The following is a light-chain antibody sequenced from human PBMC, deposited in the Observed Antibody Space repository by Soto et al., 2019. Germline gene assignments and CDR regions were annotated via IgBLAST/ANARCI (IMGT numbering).Light chain of an antibody. J-gene: IGLJ2*01. CDR1: SSNIGAGYD. V-gene: IGLV1-40*01. CDR2: GNS. CDR3: QSYDSSLSVLV. Sequence: QLVLTQPPSVSGAPGQRVTISCTGSSSNIGAGYDVHWYRQLPGTAPKLLIYGNSNRPSGVPDRFSGSKSGTSASLAITGLQAEDEADYYCQSYDSSLSVLVFGGGTKLTVL.